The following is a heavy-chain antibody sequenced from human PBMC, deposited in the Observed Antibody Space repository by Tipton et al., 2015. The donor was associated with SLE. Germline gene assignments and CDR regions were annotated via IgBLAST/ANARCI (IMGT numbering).Heavy chain of an antibody. J-gene: IGHJ4*02. CDR2: IYYSGST. D-gene: IGHD6-25*01. V-gene: IGHV4-39*01. CDR3: ARQHSSVFDF. CDR1: GDSISSRYY. Sequence: GLVKPSETLSLTCSVSGDSISSRYYWGWIRQPPGKGLEWIGNIYYSGSTYYNPSLESRVAISVDTSKNQFSLKLSSVTAADTAVYFCARQHSSVFDFWGQGTLVSVSS.